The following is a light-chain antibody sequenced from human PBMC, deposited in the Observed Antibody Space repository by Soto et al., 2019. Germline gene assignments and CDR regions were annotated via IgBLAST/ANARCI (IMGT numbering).Light chain of an antibody. CDR3: QQRSNWPPFS. Sequence: EIVLTQSPXTLSLSPGERATLSCRASQSVSSYLAWYQQKPGQAPRLLIYDASNRATGIPARFSGSGSGTDFTLTISSLEPEDFAVYYCQQRSNWPPFSFGPGTKVDI. CDR1: QSVSSY. V-gene: IGKV3-11*01. J-gene: IGKJ3*01. CDR2: DAS.